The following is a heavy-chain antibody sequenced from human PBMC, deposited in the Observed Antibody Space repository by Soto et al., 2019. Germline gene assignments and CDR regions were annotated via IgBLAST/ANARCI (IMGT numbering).Heavy chain of an antibody. Sequence: LPLTCTVSGGSISSYYCSCIRPPPGKGLEWIGYIYYSGSTNYNPSLKSRVTISVDTSKNQFSLKLSSVTAADSVVYYCARRVVAGGSWFDPWGQGTRVT. CDR2: IYYSGST. V-gene: IGHV4-59*08. J-gene: IGHJ5*02. CDR1: GGSISSYY. D-gene: IGHD2-15*01. CDR3: ARRVVAGGSWFDP.